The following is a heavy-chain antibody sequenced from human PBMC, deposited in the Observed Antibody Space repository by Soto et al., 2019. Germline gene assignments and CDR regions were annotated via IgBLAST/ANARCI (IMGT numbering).Heavy chain of an antibody. CDR2: ISAYNGNT. J-gene: IGHJ5*01. CDR1: GYTFTSYG. CDR3: ARDTRLSSSRGSTRQDWFAS. D-gene: IGHD6-6*01. V-gene: IGHV1-18*01. Sequence: ASVKGSCKASGYTFTSYGISWVRQAPGQGLEWMGWISAYNGNTNYAQKLQGRVTMTTDTSTSTAYMELRSLRSDETAVYYCARDTRLSSSRGSTRQDWFASWGQGTLVTVSS.